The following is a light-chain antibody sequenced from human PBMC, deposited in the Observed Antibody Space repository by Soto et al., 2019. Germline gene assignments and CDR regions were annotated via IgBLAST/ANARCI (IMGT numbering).Light chain of an antibody. V-gene: IGKV3-15*01. CDR1: QSGGDN. CDR2: WAS. CDR3: QQYNNWPIT. Sequence: VMTQSPATLSVSPGESVTLSCRSSQSGGDNLDWFQQKPGQGPRPLSDWASPRATFSPVMFSGSGSETDFTLTSSSLRSEDSAVYLCQQYNNWPITFGQGTRLEIK. J-gene: IGKJ5*01.